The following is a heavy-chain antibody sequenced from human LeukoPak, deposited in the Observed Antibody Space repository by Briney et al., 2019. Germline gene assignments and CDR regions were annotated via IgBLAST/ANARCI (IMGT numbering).Heavy chain of an antibody. Sequence: SETLCLTCAVYGGSFSGYYWSWIRQPPGKGPEWIGEINHSGSTNYNPSLKSRVTISVDTSKNQFSLKLSSVTAADTAVYYCARGSTWLRRFDYWGQGTLVTVFS. CDR1: GGSFSGYY. D-gene: IGHD5-12*01. J-gene: IGHJ4*02. V-gene: IGHV4-34*01. CDR3: ARGSTWLRRFDY. CDR2: INHSGST.